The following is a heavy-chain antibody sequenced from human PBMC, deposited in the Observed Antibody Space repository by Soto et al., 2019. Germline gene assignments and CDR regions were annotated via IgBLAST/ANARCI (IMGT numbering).Heavy chain of an antibody. CDR3: ARGNMDV. CDR1: AFTLSKFV. Sequence: QVQLVESGGGVVQPGRSLRLSCAASAFTLSKFVIHWVRQAPGEGLEWVAVTSNDGSNTYYAGSVKGRFTISRDNSKNTVYLQMNSLRDEDTAVYYCARGNMDVWGQGTTVTVSS. CDR2: TSNDGSNT. J-gene: IGHJ6*02. D-gene: IGHD1-1*01. V-gene: IGHV3-30-3*01.